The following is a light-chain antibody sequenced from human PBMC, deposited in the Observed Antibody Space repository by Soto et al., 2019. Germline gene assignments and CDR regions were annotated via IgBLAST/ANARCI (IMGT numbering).Light chain of an antibody. V-gene: IGKV1-9*01. CDR1: QGISTY. J-gene: IGKJ2*01. CDR2: AAS. Sequence: DIQLTQSPSFLSASVRDRVTITCRASQGISTYLAWYQQKPGKAPKHLIYAASTLQSGVPPRFRGSGSGTEFTLTISSLQPEDFETYSCQQRHRYPYTFGQGTKLEIK. CDR3: QQRHRYPYT.